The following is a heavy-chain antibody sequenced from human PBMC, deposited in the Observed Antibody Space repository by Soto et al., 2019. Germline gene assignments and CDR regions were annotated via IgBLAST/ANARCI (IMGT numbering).Heavy chain of an antibody. Sequence: GGSLRLSCSASGFTFSSYAMHWVRQAPGKGLEYVSAISSNGGSTYYADSVKGRFTISRDNSKNTLYLQMSSLRAEDTAVYYRVKGLRYFDWLLYDTYYYYGMDVWGQGTTVTVSS. D-gene: IGHD3-9*01. CDR2: ISSNGGST. J-gene: IGHJ6*02. CDR3: VKGLRYFDWLLYDTYYYYGMDV. V-gene: IGHV3-64D*06. CDR1: GFTFSSYA.